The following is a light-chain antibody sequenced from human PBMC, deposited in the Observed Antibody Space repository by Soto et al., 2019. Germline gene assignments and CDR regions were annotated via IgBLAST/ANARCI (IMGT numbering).Light chain of an antibody. V-gene: IGKV3-20*01. Sequence: EIVLTQSPGTLFLSPGERATLSCRASQSVRSRYVAWYQQKPGQAPRLLIYGASSRATGIPDRFSGSGSGTDFTFTISRLEPEDLVVYYCQQYGDSPTFGGGTKVGIK. CDR2: GAS. J-gene: IGKJ4*01. CDR3: QQYGDSPT. CDR1: QSVRSRY.